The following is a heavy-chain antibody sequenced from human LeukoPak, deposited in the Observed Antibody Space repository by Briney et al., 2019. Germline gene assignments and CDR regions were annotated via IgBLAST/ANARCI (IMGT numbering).Heavy chain of an antibody. CDR1: GFTFRSYA. J-gene: IGHJ4*02. CDR3: ARKGPNYYDSSGYYSLIDY. D-gene: IGHD3-22*01. CDR2: IWFNGSNN. Sequence: GGSLRLSCAASGFTFRSYAMHWVREAPGKGLEWVAVIWFNGSNNYYDDSAKGRFTISRDNSNNTQYLQMNSLRAEDTAVYYCARKGPNYYDSSGYYSLIDYWGQGTLVTVSS. V-gene: IGHV3-33*01.